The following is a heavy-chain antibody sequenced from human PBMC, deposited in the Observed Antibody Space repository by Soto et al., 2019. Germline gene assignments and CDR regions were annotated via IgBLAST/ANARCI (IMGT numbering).Heavy chain of an antibody. CDR2: ISSYNGNT. Sequence: ASVKVSCKASGYTFTSYGISWVRQAPGQGLEWMGWISSYNGNTNYAQKLQGRVTMTTDTSTSTAYMELRSLRSDYTAVYYCARDPIAELNWFDPWGQGTLVTVS. CDR1: GYTFTSYG. J-gene: IGHJ5*02. CDR3: ARDPIAELNWFDP. D-gene: IGHD6-13*01. V-gene: IGHV1-18*01.